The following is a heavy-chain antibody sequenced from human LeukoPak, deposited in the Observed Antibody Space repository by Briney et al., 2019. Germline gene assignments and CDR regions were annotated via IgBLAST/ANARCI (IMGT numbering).Heavy chain of an antibody. CDR3: ATSRELSD. CDR1: GFTFSSYS. V-gene: IGHV3-48*04. CDR2: ISSGSGTI. J-gene: IGHJ4*02. Sequence: GGSLRLSCAASGFTFSSYSMNWVRQAPGKGLEWVSYISSGSGTISYADSVKGRFTISRDNAKNSLSLQMNSLRAEDTAVYYCATSRELSDWDQGTLASVSS. D-gene: IGHD3-10*01.